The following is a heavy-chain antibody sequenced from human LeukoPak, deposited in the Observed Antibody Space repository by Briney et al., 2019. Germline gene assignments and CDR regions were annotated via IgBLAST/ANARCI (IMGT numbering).Heavy chain of an antibody. CDR3: ARDVPGEYYFDY. V-gene: IGHV1-69*06. D-gene: IGHD3-10*01. CDR1: GYTFTSYD. CDR2: IIPIFGTA. J-gene: IGHJ4*02. Sequence: SVKVSCKASGYTFTSYDINWVRQAPGQGLEWMGGIIPIFGTANYAQKFQGRVTITADKSTSTAYMELSSLRSEDTAVYYCARDVPGEYYFDYWGQGTLVTVSS.